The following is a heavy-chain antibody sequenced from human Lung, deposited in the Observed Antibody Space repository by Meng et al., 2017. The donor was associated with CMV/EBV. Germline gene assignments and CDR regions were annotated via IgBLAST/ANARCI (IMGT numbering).Heavy chain of an antibody. Sequence: GSLRLXCTVSGGSISSYYWSWIRQPPGKGLEWIGYIYYSGSTNYNPYLKSRVTISVDTSKNQFSLKLSSVTAADTAVYYCARVGWDYYYYGMDVWGQGTTVTVSS. D-gene: IGHD2-15*01. V-gene: IGHV4-59*01. CDR2: IYYSGST. CDR1: GGSISSYY. CDR3: ARVGWDYYYYGMDV. J-gene: IGHJ6*02.